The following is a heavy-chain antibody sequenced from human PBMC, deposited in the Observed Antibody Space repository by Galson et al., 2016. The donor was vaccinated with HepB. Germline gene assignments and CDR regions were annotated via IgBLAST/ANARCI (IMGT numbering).Heavy chain of an antibody. Sequence: SLRLSCAVSGFTFSNYAMHWVRQAPGKGLEWVAVIECANKYYSDSVKGRFTISRDDSKSTLYLQMDRLRAEDTAVYYCATDPIVGFADYFDYWGQGTLVTVSS. CDR2: IECANK. CDR1: GFTFSNYA. V-gene: IGHV3-30-3*01. J-gene: IGHJ4*02. D-gene: IGHD1-26*01. CDR3: ATDPIVGFADYFDY.